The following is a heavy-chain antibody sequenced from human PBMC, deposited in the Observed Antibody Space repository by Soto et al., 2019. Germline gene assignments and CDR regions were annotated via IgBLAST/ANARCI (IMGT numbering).Heavy chain of an antibody. V-gene: IGHV1-69*06. J-gene: IGHJ4*02. CDR3: AREVQFHTHAFVY. CDR1: GGTFNTYA. Sequence: QVQLVQSGAEMKKPGSSVKVSCQSSGGTFNTYAMNWVRQAPGQGPEWMGDISPMFGAANYAPKFQGRVTLTAYKSTGTSYMQSSSLTSEATVLYFCAREVQFHTHAFVYWGQGTLVTVSS. CDR2: ISPMFGAA.